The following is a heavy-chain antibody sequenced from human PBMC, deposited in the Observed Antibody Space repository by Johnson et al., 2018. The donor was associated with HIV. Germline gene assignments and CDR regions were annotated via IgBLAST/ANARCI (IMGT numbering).Heavy chain of an antibody. CDR3: ARDRRVRIVARADSFDI. CDR1: GFTFNSYA. J-gene: IGHJ3*02. V-gene: IGHV3-20*04. Sequence: VQLVESGGGLIQPGGSLRLSCAASGFTFNSYAMSWVSQGPGKGLEWVSGINWNGGSTGYADSVKGRFTISRDNAKNSLYLQMNSLRAEDTALYYCARDRRVRIVARADSFDIWGQGTMVTVSS. D-gene: IGHD6-6*01. CDR2: INWNGGST.